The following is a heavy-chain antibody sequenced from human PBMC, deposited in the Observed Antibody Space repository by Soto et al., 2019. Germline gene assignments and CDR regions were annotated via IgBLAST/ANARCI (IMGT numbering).Heavy chain of an antibody. CDR1: GFTVSNNY. V-gene: IGHV3-53*01. CDR2: IYSGGYT. CDR3: AAQRGGGGY. J-gene: IGHJ4*02. Sequence: EVQLVESGGGLIQPGGSLRLSCAVSGFTVSNNYMSWVRQAPGKGLEGVSVIYSGGYTAYGDSVKGRFPISRDNSKNPILLKMNGREAGPPAVFFWAAQRGGGGYWGQGTLVTVSS. D-gene: IGHD6-25*01.